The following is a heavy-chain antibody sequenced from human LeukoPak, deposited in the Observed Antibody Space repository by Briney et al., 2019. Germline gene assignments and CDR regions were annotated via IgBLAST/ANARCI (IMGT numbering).Heavy chain of an antibody. V-gene: IGHV4-59*01. D-gene: IGHD6-6*01. Sequence: TSSETLSLTCTVSGGSISSYYWSWIRQPPGKGLEWIGYIYYSGSTNYNPSLKGRVTISVDTSKNQFSLKLSSVTAADTAVYYCARDRRQFNYWGQGTLVTVSS. CDR1: GGSISSYY. CDR2: IYYSGST. CDR3: ARDRRQFNY. J-gene: IGHJ4*02.